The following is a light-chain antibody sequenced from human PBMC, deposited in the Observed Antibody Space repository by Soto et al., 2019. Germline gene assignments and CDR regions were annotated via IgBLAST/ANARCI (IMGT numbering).Light chain of an antibody. CDR3: CSYAGSYNYVV. Sequence: QSALTQPRSVSGSPGQSVTISCTGTSSDVGGYNYVSWYQQNPGKAPKLMIYDVSKRPSGVPDRFSGSKSGNTSSLTISGLQAEDEADYYCCSYAGSYNYVVCGGGPQLNAL. V-gene: IGLV2-11*01. J-gene: IGLJ2*01. CDR1: SSDVGGYNY. CDR2: DVS.